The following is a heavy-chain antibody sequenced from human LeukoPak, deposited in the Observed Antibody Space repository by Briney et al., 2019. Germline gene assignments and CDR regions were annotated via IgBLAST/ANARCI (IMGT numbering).Heavy chain of an antibody. V-gene: IGHV4-34*01. J-gene: IGHJ4*02. D-gene: IGHD6-19*01. CDR1: SGTLSGYY. Sequence: SETLSLTCTVNSGTLSGYYWTWIRQSSGKGLEHIGEINQSGDTNYNPSLKSRITISVDASKNQFSLNLGSVTAADTAVYYCARQAPGYTSGWSLWGQGTLVTVSS. CDR3: ARQAPGYTSGWSL. CDR2: INQSGDT.